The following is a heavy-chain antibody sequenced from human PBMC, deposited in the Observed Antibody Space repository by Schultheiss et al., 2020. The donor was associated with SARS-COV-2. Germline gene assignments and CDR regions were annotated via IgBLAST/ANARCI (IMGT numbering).Heavy chain of an antibody. Sequence: SETLSLTCTVSGGSISSSSYYWGWIRQPPGKGLEWIGSIYYSGSTYYNPSLKSRVTISVDTSKNQFSLKLSSVTAADTAVYYCARDGNYYDSSGYYYAEDFYYYYGMDVWGQGTTVTVSS. J-gene: IGHJ6*02. V-gene: IGHV4-39*07. CDR1: GGSISSSSYY. D-gene: IGHD3-22*01. CDR2: IYYSGST. CDR3: ARDGNYYDSSGYYYAEDFYYYYGMDV.